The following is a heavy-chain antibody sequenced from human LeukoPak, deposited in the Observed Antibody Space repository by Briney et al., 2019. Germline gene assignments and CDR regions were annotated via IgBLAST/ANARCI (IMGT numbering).Heavy chain of an antibody. CDR1: GFTFSSYG. D-gene: IGHD3-22*01. Sequence: PGGSPRLSCAASGFTFSSYGMHWVRQAPGKGLEWVAFIRYDGSNKYYADSVKGRFTISSDNSKNTLHLQMNSLRAEDTAVYYCAKDRVVVILPGDWGQGTLVTASS. CDR2: IRYDGSNK. V-gene: IGHV3-30*02. J-gene: IGHJ4*02. CDR3: AKDRVVVILPGD.